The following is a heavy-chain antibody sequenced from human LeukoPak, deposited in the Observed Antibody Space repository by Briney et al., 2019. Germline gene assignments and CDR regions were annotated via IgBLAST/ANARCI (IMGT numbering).Heavy chain of an antibody. CDR1: GYSISSGYY. V-gene: IGHV4-38-2*02. CDR2: IYHSGST. J-gene: IGHJ4*02. D-gene: IGHD5-18*01. CDR3: AKSSYSIFDY. Sequence: PSETLSLTCTVSGYSISSGYYWGWIRQPPGKGLEWIGSIYHSGSTYYNPSLKSRVTISVDTSKNQFSLKLSSVTAADTAVYYCAKSSYSIFDYWGQGTPVTVSS.